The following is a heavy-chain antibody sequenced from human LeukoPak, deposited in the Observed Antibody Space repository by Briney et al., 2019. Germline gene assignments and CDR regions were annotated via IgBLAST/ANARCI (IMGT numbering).Heavy chain of an antibody. CDR2: IYYSGST. D-gene: IGHD6-19*01. Sequence: SETLSLTCTVSGGSISSSYWSWIRQPPGKGLEWIGYIYYSGSTNYNPSLKSRVTMSVDTSKNQFSLKLSSVTAADTAVYYCARVGIAVAGTPGDYFDYWGQGTLVTVSS. CDR1: GGSISSSY. J-gene: IGHJ4*02. CDR3: ARVGIAVAGTPGDYFDY. V-gene: IGHV4-59*12.